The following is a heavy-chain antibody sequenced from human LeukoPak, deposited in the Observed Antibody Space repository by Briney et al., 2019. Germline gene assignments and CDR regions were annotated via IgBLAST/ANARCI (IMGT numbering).Heavy chain of an antibody. J-gene: IGHJ4*02. D-gene: IGHD6-19*01. Sequence: ASVKVSCKASGYTFTDYYTHWVRQAPGQGLEWMGWINPHSGGTSYAQKFQGRVTMTRDTSISTAYMELTRLTYDDTGVYYCARGPQYGSDWNFRRVIDYWGQGTLVTVSS. CDR3: ARGPQYGSDWNFRRVIDY. CDR1: GYTFTDYY. V-gene: IGHV1-2*02. CDR2: INPHSGGT.